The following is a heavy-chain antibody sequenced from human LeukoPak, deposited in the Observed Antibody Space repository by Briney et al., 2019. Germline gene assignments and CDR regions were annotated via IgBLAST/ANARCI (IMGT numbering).Heavy chain of an antibody. CDR3: AKDYYDSSGYYLN. D-gene: IGHD3-22*01. Sequence: AGSLRLSCAASGFTFSSYAMSWVRQAPGKGLEWVSAISGSGGSTYYADSVKGRFTISRDTSKNTPYLQTNSLRAEATAVYYCAKDYYDSSGYYLNWGQGTLVTVSS. J-gene: IGHJ4*02. V-gene: IGHV3-23*01. CDR1: GFTFSSYA. CDR2: ISGSGGST.